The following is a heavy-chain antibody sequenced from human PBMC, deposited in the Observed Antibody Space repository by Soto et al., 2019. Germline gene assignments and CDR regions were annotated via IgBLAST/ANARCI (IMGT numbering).Heavy chain of an antibody. V-gene: IGHV1-69*13. CDR3: ARGPDRSGFYLFDY. CDR2: IIPLSGTT. CDR1: GGTFSNHS. Sequence: SVKVSCKASGGTFSNHSLSWVRQTPGQGPEWMGGIIPLSGTTNYAPKFQGRVTITADESMTTAYMELSSLRYADTAVYYCARGPDRSGFYLFDYWGQGTLVTVSS. D-gene: IGHD3-22*01. J-gene: IGHJ4*02.